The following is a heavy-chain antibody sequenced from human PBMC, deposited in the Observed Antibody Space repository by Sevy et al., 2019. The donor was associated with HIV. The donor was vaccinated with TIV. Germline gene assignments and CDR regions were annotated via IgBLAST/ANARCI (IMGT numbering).Heavy chain of an antibody. CDR1: GYSISSGYY. V-gene: IGHV4-38-2*01. Sequence: SETLSLTCAVSGYSISSGYYWGWIRQPPGKGLEWIGSIYHSGSTYYNPSLKSRVTISVDTSKNQFSLKLSSVTAADTAVYYCARQLREEGSGFWSGYWTDPFDYWGQGTLVTVSS. D-gene: IGHD3-3*01. CDR2: IYHSGST. J-gene: IGHJ4*02. CDR3: ARQLREEGSGFWSGYWTDPFDY.